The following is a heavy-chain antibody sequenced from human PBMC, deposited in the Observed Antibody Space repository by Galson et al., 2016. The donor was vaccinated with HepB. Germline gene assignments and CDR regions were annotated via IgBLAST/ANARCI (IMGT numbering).Heavy chain of an antibody. CDR2: ITSNGGDT. Sequence: SLRLSCAASGFTLSSYPMHWARQAPGKGLESVSVITSNGGDTYYADSVTGRFTISRDNSKNTVYLQMGSLRAEDMAVYYCARRPPYYYHGMDVWGQGTTVTVSS. V-gene: IGHV3-64*02. J-gene: IGHJ6*02. CDR1: GFTLSSYP. D-gene: IGHD6-6*01. CDR3: ARRPPYYYHGMDV.